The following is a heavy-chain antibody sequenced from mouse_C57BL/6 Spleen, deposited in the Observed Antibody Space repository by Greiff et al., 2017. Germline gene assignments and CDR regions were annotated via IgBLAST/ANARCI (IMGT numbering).Heavy chain of an antibody. CDR1: GYTFTDYE. Sequence: QVQLQQSGAELVRPGASVTLSCKASGYTFTDYEMHWVKQTPVHGLEWIGAIDPETGGTAYNQKFKGKAILTADKSSSTAYMELRSLTSEDSAVYYCTRGVPYYEYDDDWGQGTTLTVSS. CDR3: TRGVPYYEYDDD. J-gene: IGHJ2*01. D-gene: IGHD2-4*01. V-gene: IGHV1-15*01. CDR2: IDPETGGT.